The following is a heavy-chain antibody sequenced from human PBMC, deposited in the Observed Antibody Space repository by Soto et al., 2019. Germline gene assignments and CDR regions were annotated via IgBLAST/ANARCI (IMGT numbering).Heavy chain of an antibody. J-gene: IGHJ5*02. V-gene: IGHV1-8*01. CDR1: GYTFTTYD. Sequence: GSCKASGYTFTTYDINWVRQAPGQGLEWMGWMNPNRTNTGYAEKFQGRVTMTRDTSISTAYMELSSLRYDDTAVYYCVRGGFLSHDHVIIAPATLGFDPWGQGTLVTVSS. D-gene: IGHD2-2*01. CDR3: VRGGFLSHDHVIIAPATLGFDP. CDR2: MNPNRTNT.